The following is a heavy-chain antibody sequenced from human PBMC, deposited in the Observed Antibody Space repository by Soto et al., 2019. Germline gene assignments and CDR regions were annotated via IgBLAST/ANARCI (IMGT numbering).Heavy chain of an antibody. V-gene: IGHV3-33*01. CDR1: GFTFSSYG. Sequence: QVQLVESGGGVVQPGRSLRLSCAASGFTFSSYGMHWVRQPPGKGLEWVAVMWFDGNNKYYADSVKGRFTISRDNSKNTLYLQMNSLRVDDTAVYYCARLSVTLELYPAHHSHFYMDVLGKGTTVTVSS. CDR2: MWFDGNNK. CDR3: ARLSVTLELYPAHHSHFYMDV. D-gene: IGHD3-3*01. J-gene: IGHJ6*03.